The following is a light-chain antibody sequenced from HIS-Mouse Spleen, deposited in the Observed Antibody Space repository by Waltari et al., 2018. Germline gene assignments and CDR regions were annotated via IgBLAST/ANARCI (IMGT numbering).Light chain of an antibody. CDR1: ALPKHY. V-gene: IGLV3-25*03. Sequence: SYELTQPPSVSVSPGQTARITCSGDALPKHYAYLYQQKPGQAPVLVIYKDSERPSGIHERFSGSSSGTTVTLTISGVQAEDEADYYCQSADSSGTYYVFGTGTKVTVL. CDR3: QSADSSGTYYV. CDR2: KDS. J-gene: IGLJ1*01.